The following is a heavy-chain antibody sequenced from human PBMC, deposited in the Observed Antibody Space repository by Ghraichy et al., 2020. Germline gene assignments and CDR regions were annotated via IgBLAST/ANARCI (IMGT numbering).Heavy chain of an antibody. CDR3: AKDLTSYLLLWFGELSRPYYYYGMDV. J-gene: IGHJ6*02. V-gene: IGHV3-23*01. Sequence: GGSLRLSCAASGFTFSSYAMSWVRQAPGKGLEWVSAVSGSGGSTYYADSVKGRFTISRDNHKNTLYLQMNSLRAEDTAVYYCAKDLTSYLLLWFGELSRPYYYYGMDVWGLGTTVTVSS. CDR1: GFTFSSYA. CDR2: VSGSGGST. D-gene: IGHD3-10*01.